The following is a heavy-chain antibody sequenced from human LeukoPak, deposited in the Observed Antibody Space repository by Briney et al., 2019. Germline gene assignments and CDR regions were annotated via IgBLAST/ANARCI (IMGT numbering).Heavy chain of an antibody. Sequence: GASVKVSCKASGYTFTGYYMHWVRQAPGQGLEWMGWINPNSGGTNYAQKFQGRVTMTRDTSISTAYMELSRLRSDDTAVYYCARGPQGSSWTYYYYGMDVWGQGTTVTVSS. CDR3: ARGPQGSSWTYYYYGMDV. D-gene: IGHD6-13*01. V-gene: IGHV1-2*02. CDR2: INPNSGGT. CDR1: GYTFTGYY. J-gene: IGHJ6*02.